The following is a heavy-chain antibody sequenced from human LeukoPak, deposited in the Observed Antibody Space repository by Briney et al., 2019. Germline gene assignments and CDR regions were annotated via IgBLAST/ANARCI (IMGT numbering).Heavy chain of an antibody. V-gene: IGHV3-30*02. CDR1: GFTFSNYG. CDR3: AKGGYYERPWYFDY. J-gene: IGHJ4*02. D-gene: IGHD3-22*01. Sequence: PGGSLRLSCAASGFTFSNYGMHWVRQAPGKGLEWVAVIWYDGSNEYYADSVKGRFTISRDNSKNALYLQMNSLRAEDTAVYYCAKGGYYERPWYFDYWGQGTLVTVSS. CDR2: IWYDGSNE.